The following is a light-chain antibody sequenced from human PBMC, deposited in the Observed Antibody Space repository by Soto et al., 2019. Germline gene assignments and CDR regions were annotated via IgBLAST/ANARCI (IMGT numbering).Light chain of an antibody. CDR3: GAWDDSLNGHLV. CDR1: SSNIGSNS. Sequence: QSVLTQPPSASGTPGQRVTISCSGSSSNIGSNSVNWYQQLPGTAPKVLIFGNNERPSGVPERFSGSKSGTSASLAISGLQSEDEADYYCGAWDDSLNGHLVFGGGTKLTVL. CDR2: GNN. J-gene: IGLJ2*01. V-gene: IGLV1-44*01.